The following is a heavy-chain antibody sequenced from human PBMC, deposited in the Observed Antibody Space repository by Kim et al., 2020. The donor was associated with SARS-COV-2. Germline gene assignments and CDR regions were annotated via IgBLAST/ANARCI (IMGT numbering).Heavy chain of an antibody. J-gene: IGHJ4*02. V-gene: IGHV3-23*01. Sequence: GGSLRLSCAASGFTFSSYAMSWVRQAPGKGLEWVSAISGSGGSTYYADSVKGRFTISRNNSKNTMYLQMNSLRAEDTAVYYCAKRPLGYCSSTSCWGHDYWGQGTLVTVSS. D-gene: IGHD2-2*01. CDR2: ISGSGGST. CDR3: AKRPLGYCSSTSCWGHDY. CDR1: GFTFSSYA.